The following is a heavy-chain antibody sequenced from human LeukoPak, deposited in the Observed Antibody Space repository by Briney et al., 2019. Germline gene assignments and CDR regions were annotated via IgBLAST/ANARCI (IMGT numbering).Heavy chain of an antibody. V-gene: IGHV3-23*01. Sequence: GGSLRLSCAASGFTFSNYGMSWARQAPGKGLEWVSGISDSGGSTNYVDSVKGRFTISRDNSKNTLYLQMNSLRGEDTAVYYCAKDLAFYHYWGQGTPVTVSS. J-gene: IGHJ4*02. CDR1: GFTFSNYG. CDR2: ISDSGGST. D-gene: IGHD3-16*02. CDR3: AKDLAFYHY.